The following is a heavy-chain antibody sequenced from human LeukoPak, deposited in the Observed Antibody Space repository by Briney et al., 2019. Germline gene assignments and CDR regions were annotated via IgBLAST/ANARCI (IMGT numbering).Heavy chain of an antibody. CDR3: ASHWGLMGSLDY. D-gene: IGHD3-16*01. CDR2: ISNDGSNK. Sequence: SGGSLRLSCAASGFIFSTYAIHWVRQAPGKGLEWVAVISNDGSNKYYADSVKGRFTISRDNSKNTLYLQMNSLRAEDTAVYYCASHWGLMGSLDYWGQGTLVTVSS. J-gene: IGHJ4*02. CDR1: GFIFSTYA. V-gene: IGHV3-30-3*01.